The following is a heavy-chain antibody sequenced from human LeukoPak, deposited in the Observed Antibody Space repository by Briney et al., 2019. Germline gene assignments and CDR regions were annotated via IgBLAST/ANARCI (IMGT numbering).Heavy chain of an antibody. CDR2: IWYDGSNK. Sequence: GGSLRLSCAASGFTFSSYGMHWVRQAPGKGLEWVAVIWYDGSNKYYADSVKGRFTISRDNSKNTLCLQMNSLRAEDTAVYYCARDRYSSGWYLRGYFDYWGQGTLVTVSS. D-gene: IGHD6-19*01. J-gene: IGHJ4*02. V-gene: IGHV3-33*01. CDR1: GFTFSSYG. CDR3: ARDRYSSGWYLRGYFDY.